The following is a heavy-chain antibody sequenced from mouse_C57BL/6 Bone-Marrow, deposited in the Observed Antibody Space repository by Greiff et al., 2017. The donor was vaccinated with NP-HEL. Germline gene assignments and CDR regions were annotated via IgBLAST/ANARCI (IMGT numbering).Heavy chain of an antibody. J-gene: IGHJ4*01. D-gene: IGHD1-1*01. CDR2: IRSKSNNYAT. Sequence: EVNVVESGGGLVQPKGSLKLSCAASGFSFNTYAMNWVRQAPGKGLEWVARIRSKSNNYATNHAVSVKARFTIFRDDSESMHYLKMNNMKSEDTSMYYCVLYYYGRSYAMDYGGQGTAVTVSA. CDR3: VLYYYGRSYAMDY. CDR1: GFSFNTYA. V-gene: IGHV10-1*01.